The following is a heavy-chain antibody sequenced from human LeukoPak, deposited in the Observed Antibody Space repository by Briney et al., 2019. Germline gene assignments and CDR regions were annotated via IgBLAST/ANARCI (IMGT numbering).Heavy chain of an antibody. V-gene: IGHV3-30-3*01. CDR3: ARDMSSSWYSPYYYYGMDV. D-gene: IGHD6-13*01. CDR1: GFTFSSYA. CDR2: ISYDGSNK. Sequence: PGGSLRLSCAASGFTFSSYAMHWVRQAPGKGLEWVAVISYDGSNKYYADSVKGRFTISRDNSKNTLYLQMNSLRAEDTAVYYCARDMSSSWYSPYYYYGMDVWGQGTTVTVSS. J-gene: IGHJ6*02.